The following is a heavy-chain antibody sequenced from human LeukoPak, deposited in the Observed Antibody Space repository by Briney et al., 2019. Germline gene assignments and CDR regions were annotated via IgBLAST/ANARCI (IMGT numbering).Heavy chain of an antibody. V-gene: IGHV5-51*01. Sequence: GESLKISCKVSGYRFTSYWIGWVRQMPGKGLEWMGIIYPGDSDTRYSPSFQGQVTISADKSISTAYLQWSSLKASDTAMYYCARHGRGSRSPNAFDIWGQGTMVTVSS. D-gene: IGHD3-10*01. CDR1: GYRFTSYW. CDR3: ARHGRGSRSPNAFDI. CDR2: IYPGDSDT. J-gene: IGHJ3*02.